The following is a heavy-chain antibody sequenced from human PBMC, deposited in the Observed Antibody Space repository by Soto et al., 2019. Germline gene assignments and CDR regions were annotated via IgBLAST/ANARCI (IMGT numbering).Heavy chain of an antibody. Sequence: QVQLQQWGAGLLKPSETLSLTCAVYGGSFRGYYWSWIRQPPGKGLEWIGEINHSGSTNYNPSLKSRVTISVDTSKNQFSLTLSSVTAAATAVYYCARVWGAFDYWGQGTLVTVSS. CDR2: INHSGST. J-gene: IGHJ4*02. CDR1: GGSFRGYY. D-gene: IGHD3-16*01. CDR3: ARVWGAFDY. V-gene: IGHV4-34*01.